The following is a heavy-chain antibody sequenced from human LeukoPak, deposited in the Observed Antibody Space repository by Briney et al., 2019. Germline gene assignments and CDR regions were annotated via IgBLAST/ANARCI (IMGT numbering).Heavy chain of an antibody. Sequence: PSETLSLTCTVSGGSISSSSYYWGWIRQPPGTGLEWIGSIYYSGSTYYNPSLKSRVTISVDTSKNQFSLKLSSVTAADTAVYYCARQYSSSSLIDYWGQGTLVTVSS. D-gene: IGHD6-6*01. V-gene: IGHV4-39*01. J-gene: IGHJ4*02. CDR1: GGSISSSSYY. CDR3: ARQYSSSSLIDY. CDR2: IYYSGST.